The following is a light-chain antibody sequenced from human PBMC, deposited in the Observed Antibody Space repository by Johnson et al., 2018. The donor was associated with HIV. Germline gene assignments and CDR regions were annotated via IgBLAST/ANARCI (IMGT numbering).Light chain of an antibody. CDR2: DNT. Sequence: QSVLTQPPSVSAAPGQKVTISCSGSSSNIGNNYVSWYQQLPGTAPKLLIYDNTKRPSGIPDRFSGSKSGTSATLGITGLQTGDEAEYYCGTWDSSLSANVFGTGTKVTVL. J-gene: IGLJ1*01. CDR3: GTWDSSLSANV. V-gene: IGLV1-51*01. CDR1: SSNIGNNY.